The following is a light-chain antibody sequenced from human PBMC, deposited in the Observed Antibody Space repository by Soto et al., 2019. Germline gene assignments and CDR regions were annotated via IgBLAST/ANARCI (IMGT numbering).Light chain of an antibody. J-gene: IGKJ4*01. V-gene: IGKV3-15*01. CDR2: AAS. CDR1: QSVSRN. CDR3: QKYDNWPLT. Sequence: ETVMTQSPAALSVSPGETATLSCRASQSVSRNLAWYQQKPGQAPRLLIYAASTRATGIPARFRGSGSGTEFTLTISSLQSEDFAVYYCQKYDNWPLTFGGGTKVEI.